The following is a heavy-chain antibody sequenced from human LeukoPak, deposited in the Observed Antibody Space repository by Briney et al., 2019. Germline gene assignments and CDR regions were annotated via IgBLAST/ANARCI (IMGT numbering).Heavy chain of an antibody. CDR1: GFTFTSYG. CDR3: ARGESGSYFPNPSDY. Sequence: GGSLRLSCTASGFTFTSYGIHWVRQTPGKGLEWVAFTRFDGTQKYYANSVTGRFTISRDNSKNTLYLQMNSLRAEDMAVYYCARGESGSYFPNPSDYWGQGTLVTVSS. CDR2: TRFDGTQK. J-gene: IGHJ4*02. V-gene: IGHV3-30*02. D-gene: IGHD1-26*01.